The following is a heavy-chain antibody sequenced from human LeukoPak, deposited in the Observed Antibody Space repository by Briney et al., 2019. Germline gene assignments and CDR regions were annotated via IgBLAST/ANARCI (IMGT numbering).Heavy chain of an antibody. J-gene: IGHJ4*02. Sequence: ASVEVSCKTSGYPFINYDINWVRQASGQGLEWMGWMRPNSGKTGFAQKFQGRITMTRNISINTAYMELSSLRFDDTAVYFCARERGGQAGSYFPSWGQGTLVTVSS. CDR2: MRPNSGKT. CDR3: ARERGGQAGSYFPS. CDR1: GYPFINYD. D-gene: IGHD2-15*01. V-gene: IGHV1-8*01.